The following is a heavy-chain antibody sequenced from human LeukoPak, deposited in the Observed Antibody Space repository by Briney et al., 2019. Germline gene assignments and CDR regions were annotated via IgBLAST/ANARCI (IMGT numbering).Heavy chain of an antibody. CDR2: ISGSGGST. Sequence: PGGSLRLSCAASGFTFSSYGMSWVRQAPGKGLEWVSAISGSGGSTYYADSVKGRFTISRDNSKNTLYLQMNSLRAEDTAVYYCAKDGDYYDSSGYYYARAVDYWGQGTLVTVSS. V-gene: IGHV3-23*01. CDR3: AKDGDYYDSSGYYYARAVDY. D-gene: IGHD3-22*01. CDR1: GFTFSSYG. J-gene: IGHJ4*02.